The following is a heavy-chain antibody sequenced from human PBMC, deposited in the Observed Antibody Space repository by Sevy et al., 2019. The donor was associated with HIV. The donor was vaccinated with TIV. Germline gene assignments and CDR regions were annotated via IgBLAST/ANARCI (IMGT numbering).Heavy chain of an antibody. CDR3: ARCQTIFGVVKWGFDY. CDR1: GFTFSSYS. Sequence: GGSLRLSCAASGFTFSSYSMNWVRQAPGKGLEWVSSISSSSSYIYYADSVKGRFTISRDNAKNSLYLQMNSLRAEDTAVYYCARCQTIFGVVKWGFDYWGQGTLVTVSS. D-gene: IGHD3-3*01. CDR2: ISSSSSYI. J-gene: IGHJ4*02. V-gene: IGHV3-21*01.